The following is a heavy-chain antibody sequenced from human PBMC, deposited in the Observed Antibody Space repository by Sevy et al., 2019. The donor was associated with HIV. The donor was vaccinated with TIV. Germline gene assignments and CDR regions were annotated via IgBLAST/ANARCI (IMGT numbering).Heavy chain of an antibody. J-gene: IGHJ3*02. CDR3: ARVIQYTIFGAVIPNDAFDI. D-gene: IGHD3-3*01. CDR2: IWYDGSNK. V-gene: IGHV3-33*01. CDR1: GFTFSSYG. Sequence: GESLKISCAASGFTFSSYGMHWVRQAPGKGLEWVAVIWYDGSNKYYADSVKGRFTISRDNSKNTLYLQMNSLRAEDTAVYYCARVIQYTIFGAVIPNDAFDIWGQGTMVTVSS.